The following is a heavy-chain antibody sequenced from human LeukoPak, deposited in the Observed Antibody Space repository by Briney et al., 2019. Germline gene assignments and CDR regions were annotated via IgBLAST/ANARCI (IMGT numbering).Heavy chain of an antibody. Sequence: ASVKVSCKASGYTFTGYYMHWVRQAPGQGLEWMGWINPNSGGTNYAQKFQGRVTMTRDTSISTAYMELSSLRSEDTAVYYCATDVNFLRQKTTVAQSFDFWGQGTLVTVSS. J-gene: IGHJ4*02. CDR1: GYTFTGYY. CDR3: ATDVNFLRQKTTVAQSFDF. D-gene: IGHD4-23*01. CDR2: INPNSGGT. V-gene: IGHV1-2*02.